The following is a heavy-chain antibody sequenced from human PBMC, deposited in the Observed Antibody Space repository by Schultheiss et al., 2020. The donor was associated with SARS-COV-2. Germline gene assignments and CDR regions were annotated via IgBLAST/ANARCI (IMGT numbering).Heavy chain of an antibody. D-gene: IGHD4-17*01. CDR1: GFTFSSYG. V-gene: IGHV3-33*06. CDR3: AKDTTTVTTFDY. Sequence: GGSLRLSCAASGFTFSSYGMHWVRQAPGKGLEWVAVIWYDGSNKYYADSVKGRFTISRDNSKNTLYLQMNSLRAEDTAVYYCAKDTTTVTTFDYWGQGTLVTVSS. CDR2: IWYDGSNK. J-gene: IGHJ4*02.